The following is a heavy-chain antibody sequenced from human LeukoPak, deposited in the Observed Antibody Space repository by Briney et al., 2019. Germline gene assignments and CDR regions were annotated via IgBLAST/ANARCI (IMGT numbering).Heavy chain of an antibody. J-gene: IGHJ6*02. CDR2: ISSSSSYI. CDR1: GFTVSSNY. D-gene: IGHD3-22*01. Sequence: PGGYLRLSCVASGFTVSSNYMSWVRQAPGKGLEWVSSISSSSSYIYYADSVKGRFTISRDNAKNSLYLQMNSLRAEDTAVYYCARDPDSSGYYRLRYYCYGMDVWGQGTTVTVSS. CDR3: ARDPDSSGYYRLRYYCYGMDV. V-gene: IGHV3-21*01.